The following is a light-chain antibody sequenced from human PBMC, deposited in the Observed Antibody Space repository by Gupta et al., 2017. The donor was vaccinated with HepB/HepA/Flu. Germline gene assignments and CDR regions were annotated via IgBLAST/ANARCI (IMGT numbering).Light chain of an antibody. V-gene: IGKV3-15*01. Sequence: VMTQSPATLSVSPGERATLSCRARQSVSSNLAWYQQKPGQAPRLLIYGASTRATGIPAWFSGSGSGTEFTLTISGLQSEDFAVYYCQQENNWPWTFGQGTKVEIK. CDR3: QQENNWPWT. CDR2: GAS. CDR1: QSVSSN. J-gene: IGKJ1*01.